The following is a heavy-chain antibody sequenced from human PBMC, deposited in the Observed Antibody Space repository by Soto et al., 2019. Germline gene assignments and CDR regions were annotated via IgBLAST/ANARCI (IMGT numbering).Heavy chain of an antibody. CDR2: ISAYNGNT. Sequence: ASVKVSCKASGYTFTSYGISWVRQAPGQGLEWMGWISAYNGNTNYAQKLQGRVTMTTDTSTSTAYMELRSLRSDDTAVYYCARDYMVLMVYAGPGNDAFDIWGQGTMVTVSS. D-gene: IGHD2-8*01. V-gene: IGHV1-18*04. CDR3: ARDYMVLMVYAGPGNDAFDI. J-gene: IGHJ3*02. CDR1: GYTFTSYG.